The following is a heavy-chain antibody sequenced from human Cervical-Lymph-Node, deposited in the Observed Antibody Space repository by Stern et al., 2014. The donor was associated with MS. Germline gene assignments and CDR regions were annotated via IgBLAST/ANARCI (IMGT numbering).Heavy chain of an antibody. Sequence: VQLVQSGGRLVQPGGPLKLSCAVPGITFTAFAGHWVRQPPGGGLNWVGTLRSKSNNYATWYAAAVKGNFTISREDSENTAYLQMNSLKIEDTAIYYCNIILDQMPASSRRFDFWGQGPLVTVSP. CDR2: LRSKSNNYAT. CDR1: GITFTAFA. CDR3: NIILDQMPASSRRFDF. V-gene: IGHV3-73*01. J-gene: IGHJ4*02. D-gene: IGHD2-2*01.